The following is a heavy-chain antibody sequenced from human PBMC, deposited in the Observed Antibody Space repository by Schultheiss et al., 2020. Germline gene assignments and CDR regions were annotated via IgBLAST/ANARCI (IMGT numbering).Heavy chain of an antibody. CDR1: GFTFSSHS. D-gene: IGHD6-19*01. V-gene: IGHV3-30*03. J-gene: IGHJ4*02. CDR3: ASGGSGRGAY. Sequence: GGSLRLSCAASGFTFSSHSMNWVRQAPGKGLEWVAVISYDGCNKYYADSVKGRFTISRDISKNTLYLQMNSLRVEDTAVYYCASGGSGRGAYWGQGTLVTVSS. CDR2: ISYDGCNK.